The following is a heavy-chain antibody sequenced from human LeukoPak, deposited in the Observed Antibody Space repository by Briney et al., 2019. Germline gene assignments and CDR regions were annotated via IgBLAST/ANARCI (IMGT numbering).Heavy chain of an antibody. CDR3: ARDYYDSCGYPGKVDY. D-gene: IGHD3-22*01. Sequence: GGSLRLSCAASGFTFSSYIMNWVRQAPGKGLEWVSSISSSSSYIYYADSVKGRFTISRDNAKNSLYLQMNSLRAEDTAVYYCARDYYDSCGYPGKVDYWGQGTLVTVSP. V-gene: IGHV3-21*01. J-gene: IGHJ4*02. CDR2: ISSSSSYI. CDR1: GFTFSSYI.